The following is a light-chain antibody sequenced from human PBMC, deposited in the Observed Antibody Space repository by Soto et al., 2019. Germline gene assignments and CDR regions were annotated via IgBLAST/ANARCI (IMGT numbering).Light chain of an antibody. Sequence: QSALTQPRSVSGSPGQSVTISCAGTSSDVGGYNYVSWYQQHPGKAPKLMMYDVTKRPSGVPDRFSGSKSGNTASLSISGLQAEDEADYYFCSYAGTYPWVFGGGTKVTVL. J-gene: IGLJ2*01. CDR2: DVT. V-gene: IGLV2-11*01. CDR3: CSYAGTYPWV. CDR1: SSDVGGYNY.